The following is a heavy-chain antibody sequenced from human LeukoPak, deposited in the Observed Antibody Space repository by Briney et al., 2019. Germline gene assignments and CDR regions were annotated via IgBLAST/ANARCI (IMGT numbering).Heavy chain of an antibody. CDR2: ISGSGGST. CDR1: GFTFSSYA. CDR3: ANKAQHYDILTNSYYYYGMDV. D-gene: IGHD3-9*01. V-gene: IGHV3-23*01. J-gene: IGHJ6*02. Sequence: GGSLRLSCAASGFTFSSYAMSWVRQAPGKGLEWVSAISGSGGSTYYADSVKGRFTISRDNSKNTLYLQMNSLRAEDTAVYYCANKAQHYDILTNSYYYYGMDVWGQGTTVTVSS.